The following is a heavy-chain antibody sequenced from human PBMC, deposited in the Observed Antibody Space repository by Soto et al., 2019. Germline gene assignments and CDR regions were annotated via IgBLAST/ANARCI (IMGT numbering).Heavy chain of an antibody. D-gene: IGHD2-2*01. CDR2: ISGSGGST. Sequence: QTGGTMRLSCAASGFTFSSYAMSWVRQAPGKGLEWVSPISGSGGSTYYADSVKGRFTISRDNSKNTLYLQMNSLRAEDTAVYDCSKEYCRSTRCNHYSCQAPLLTVFS. CDR1: GFTFSSYA. J-gene: IGHJ4*02. CDR3: SKEYCRSTRCNHY. V-gene: IGHV3-23*01.